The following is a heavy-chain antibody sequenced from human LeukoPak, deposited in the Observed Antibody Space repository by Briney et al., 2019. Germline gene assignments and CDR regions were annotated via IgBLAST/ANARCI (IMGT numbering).Heavy chain of an antibody. V-gene: IGHV3-23*01. CDR2: ISGSGGST. Sequence: GGSLRLSCAASGFPFSSYAMSWVRDAPGKGREWVSAISGSGGSTYYGDSVKGRFTISRDNSENTLYLQMNSLRAEDTAVYYCAKGGRTVRDAFDIWGQGTMVTVSS. CDR3: AKGGRTVRDAFDI. CDR1: GFPFSSYA. D-gene: IGHD3-16*01. J-gene: IGHJ3*02.